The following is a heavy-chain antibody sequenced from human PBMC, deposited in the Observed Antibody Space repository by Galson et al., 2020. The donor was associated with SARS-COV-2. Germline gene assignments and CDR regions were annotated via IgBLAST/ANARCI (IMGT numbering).Heavy chain of an antibody. J-gene: IGHJ5*02. D-gene: IGHD1-20*01. CDR3: AREAYNWNNGGFDT. Sequence: SETLSLTCTVSGDSIASGAYYWSWIRQRPGKGLKWIGYFYYSGSPYYNPSLKSRGTISLDTSRNQFSLRLNSVTAADTAVYYCAREAYNWNNGGFDTWGQGTLVSVSS. CDR1: GDSIASGAYY. CDR2: FYYSGSP. V-gene: IGHV4-31*03.